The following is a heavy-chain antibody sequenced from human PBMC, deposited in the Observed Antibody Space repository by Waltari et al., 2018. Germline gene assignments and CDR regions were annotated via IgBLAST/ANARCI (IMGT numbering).Heavy chain of an antibody. CDR2: INPSGGST. V-gene: IGHV1-46*01. J-gene: IGHJ3*02. CDR3: ARDDSSGTRAFDI. CDR1: GYTFTSYY. Sequence: QVQLVQSGAEVKKPGASVKVSCKASGYTFTSYYMPWVRQAPGQGLEWMGIINPSGGSTSYAQKFQGRVTMTRDTSTSTVYMELSSLRSEDTAVYYCARDDSSGTRAFDIWGQGTMVTVSS. D-gene: IGHD3-22*01.